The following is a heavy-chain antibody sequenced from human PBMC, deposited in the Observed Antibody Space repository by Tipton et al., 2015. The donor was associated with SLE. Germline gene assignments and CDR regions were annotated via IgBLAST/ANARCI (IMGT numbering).Heavy chain of an antibody. V-gene: IGHV4-59*11. CDR3: ARAGYYYDSSGGMDV. CDR1: GGSISSHY. J-gene: IGHJ6*02. D-gene: IGHD3-22*01. Sequence: TLSLTCTVSGGSISSHYWSWIRQPPGKGLEWIGYIYYSGSTNYNPSLKSRVTISVDTSKNQFSLKLSSVTAADTAVYYCARAGYYYDSSGGMDVWGQGTTVTVSS. CDR2: IYYSGST.